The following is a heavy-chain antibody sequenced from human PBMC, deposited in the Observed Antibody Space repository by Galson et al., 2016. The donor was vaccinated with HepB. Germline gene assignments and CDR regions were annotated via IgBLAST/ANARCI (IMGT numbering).Heavy chain of an antibody. V-gene: IGHV5-51*01. J-gene: IGHJ6*02. D-gene: IGHD3-10*01. Sequence: QSGAEVKKPGESLQISCKGSGYSFSTYWIGWVRQMPGKGLEWMGIIYPGDSHTRYSPSFEGQVTISADKSINTAVYYCARAGGSGSYSPLYYYYHGMDVWGQGTTVTVSS. CDR3: YYYHGMDV. CDR1: GYSFSTYW. CDR2: IYPGDSHT.